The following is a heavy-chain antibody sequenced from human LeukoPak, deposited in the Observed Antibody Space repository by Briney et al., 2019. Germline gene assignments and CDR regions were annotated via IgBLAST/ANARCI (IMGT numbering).Heavy chain of an antibody. CDR2: IYYSGST. D-gene: IGHD4-17*01. J-gene: IGHJ6*03. Sequence: SETLSLTCTVSGGSISSYYWSWIRQPPGKGLEWIGHIYYSGSTNYNPSLKSRVTISVDTSKNQFSLKLSSVTAADTAMYYCARDITVTTSLGYYYYYMDVWGKGTTVTVSS. V-gene: IGHV4-59*01. CDR3: ARDITVTTSLGYYYYYMDV. CDR1: GGSISSYY.